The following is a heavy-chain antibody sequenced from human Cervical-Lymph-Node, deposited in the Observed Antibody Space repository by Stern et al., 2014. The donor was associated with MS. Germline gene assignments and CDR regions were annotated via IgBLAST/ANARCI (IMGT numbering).Heavy chain of an antibody. CDR2: IGTAGDT. CDR1: GFTFSSYD. J-gene: IGHJ4*02. Sequence: EVQLLESGGGLVQPGGSLRLSCAASGFTFSSYDMHWVRQATGKGLEWVSAIGTAGDTYYPGSVKGRFTISRENAKNSLYLQMKSLRAGDTAVYYCARGTGYNQYYFDYWGQGTLVTVSS. D-gene: IGHD1-1*01. V-gene: IGHV3-13*01. CDR3: ARGTGYNQYYFDY.